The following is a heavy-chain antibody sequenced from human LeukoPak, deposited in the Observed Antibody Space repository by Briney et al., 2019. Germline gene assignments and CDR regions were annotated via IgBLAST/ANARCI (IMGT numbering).Heavy chain of an antibody. CDR2: IIPIFGTA. CDR1: GGTFSSYA. J-gene: IGHJ6*04. Sequence: SVKVSCKAFGGTFSSYAISWVRQAPGQGLEWMGGIIPIFGTANYAQKFQGRVTITADKSTSTAYMELSSLRSEDTAVYYCARVVVPAANHFYYYGMDVWGKGTTVTVSS. D-gene: IGHD2-2*01. V-gene: IGHV1-69*06. CDR3: ARVVVPAANHFYYYGMDV.